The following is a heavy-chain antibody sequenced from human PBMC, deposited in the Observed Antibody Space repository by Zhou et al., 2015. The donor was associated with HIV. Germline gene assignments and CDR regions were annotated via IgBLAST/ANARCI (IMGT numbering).Heavy chain of an antibody. CDR2: IIPLFGTP. CDR1: GGTFSTFS. V-gene: IGHV1-69*01. CDR3: ARGPMITFGGVPEHPH. D-gene: IGHD3-16*01. Sequence: QVQLVQSGAEVKKPGSSVKVSCRASGGTFSTFSLSWVRQAPGQGLEWMGGIIPLFGTPNYAQKFQGRVTISADESTSTAYMDLSSLRSEDTAVYYCARGPMITFGGVPEHPHWGQGTLVTVSS. J-gene: IGHJ4*02.